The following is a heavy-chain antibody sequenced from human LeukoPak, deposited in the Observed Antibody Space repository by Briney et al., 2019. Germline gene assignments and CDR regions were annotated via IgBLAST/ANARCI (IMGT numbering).Heavy chain of an antibody. D-gene: IGHD3-10*01. CDR2: VNPDNGVT. CDR3: AREDYYGSGSFSNWFDP. Sequence: ASVKVSCKASGYTFTGYYMHWVRQAPGQGLEWMGWVNPDNGVTHFSQKFQGRITMTWNTSISTAYMELSSLRSEDTAIYYCAREDYYGSGSFSNWFDPWGQGTLVTVSS. V-gene: IGHV1-2*02. J-gene: IGHJ5*02. CDR1: GYTFTGYY.